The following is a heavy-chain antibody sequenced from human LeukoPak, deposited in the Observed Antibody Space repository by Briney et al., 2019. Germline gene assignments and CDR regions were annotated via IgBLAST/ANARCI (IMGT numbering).Heavy chain of an antibody. V-gene: IGHV3-30*04. CDR3: ARDSCSSTSCYAGIFDY. CDR2: ISYDGSNK. CDR1: GFTFSSYA. J-gene: IGHJ4*02. Sequence: GRSLRLSCAASGFTFSSYAMHWVRQAPGKGLEGVAVISYDGSNKYYADSVKGRFTISRDNSKNTLYLQMNSLRVEDTAVYYCARDSCSSTSCYAGIFDYWGQGTLVTVSS. D-gene: IGHD2-2*01.